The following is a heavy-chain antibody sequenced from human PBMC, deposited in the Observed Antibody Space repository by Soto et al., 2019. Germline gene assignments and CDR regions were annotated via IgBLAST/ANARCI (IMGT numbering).Heavy chain of an antibody. CDR1: GGTFSSYA. CDR3: ARDSSGYYRGLSAFDI. Sequence: QVQLVQSGAEVKKPGSSVKVSCKASGGTFSSYAISWVRQAPGQGLEWMGGIIPIFGTANYAQKFQGRVTITADEATSTAYMELSSLRAEDTAVYYCARDSSGYYRGLSAFDIWGQGTMVTVSS. V-gene: IGHV1-69*01. J-gene: IGHJ3*02. CDR2: IIPIFGTA. D-gene: IGHD3-22*01.